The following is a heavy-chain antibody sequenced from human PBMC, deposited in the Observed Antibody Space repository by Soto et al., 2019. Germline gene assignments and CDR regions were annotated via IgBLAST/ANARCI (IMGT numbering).Heavy chain of an antibody. D-gene: IGHD1-26*01. V-gene: IGHV3-21*01. CDR1: GLTFSSYS. J-gene: IGHJ4*02. Sequence: PGGSLRLSCAASGLTFSSYSINWVRQAPWKGLEWVSSISSSSIYIYYADSVKGRFTISRDNAKKSLYLQMNSLRAEDTAVYYCVRTRRGSYYYFDFLCQPILVTVYS. CDR3: VRTRRGSYYYFDF. CDR2: ISSSSIYI.